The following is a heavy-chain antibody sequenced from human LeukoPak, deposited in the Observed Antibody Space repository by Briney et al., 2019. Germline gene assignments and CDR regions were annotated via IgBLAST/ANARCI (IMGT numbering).Heavy chain of an antibody. J-gene: IGHJ4*02. Sequence: GSLRLSCAASGFPVSNNYMRWVRQAPGKGLEWVSVIYSGGSTYYADSVKGRFTISRDNSKNTLYLQMNSLRAKDTAVYYCARGPYSSGWSLDYWGQGTLVTVSS. V-gene: IGHV3-66*01. CDR1: GFPVSNNY. D-gene: IGHD6-19*01. CDR2: IYSGGST. CDR3: ARGPYSSGWSLDY.